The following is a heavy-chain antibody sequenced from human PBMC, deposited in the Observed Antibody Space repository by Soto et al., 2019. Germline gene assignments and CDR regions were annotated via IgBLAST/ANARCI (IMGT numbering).Heavy chain of an antibody. CDR1: GGSFSGYY. D-gene: IGHD3-10*01. J-gene: IGHJ6*02. CDR3: ARDSVSMVRGVIYYYYGMDV. V-gene: IGHV4-34*01. Sequence: QVQLQQWGAGLLKPSETLSLTCAVYGGSFSGYYWSWIRQPPGKGLEWIGEINHSGSTNYNPSLKSRVTISVDTSKNQFSLKLSSVTVADTAVYYCARDSVSMVRGVIYYYYGMDVWGQGTTVTVSS. CDR2: INHSGST.